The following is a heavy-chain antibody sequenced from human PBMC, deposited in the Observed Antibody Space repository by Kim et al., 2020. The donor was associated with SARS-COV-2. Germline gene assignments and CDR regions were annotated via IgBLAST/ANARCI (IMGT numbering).Heavy chain of an antibody. D-gene: IGHD2-2*01. V-gene: IGHV3-21*01. CDR2: ISSSSSYI. CDR1: GFTFSSYS. CDR3: ARDLYQVAMRYYYYGMDV. J-gene: IGHJ6*02. Sequence: GGSLRLSCAASGFTFSSYSMNWVRQAPGKGLEWVSSISSSSSYIYYADSVKGRFTISRDNAKNSLYLQMNSLRAEDTAVYYCARDLYQVAMRYYYYGMDVWGQGTTVTVSS.